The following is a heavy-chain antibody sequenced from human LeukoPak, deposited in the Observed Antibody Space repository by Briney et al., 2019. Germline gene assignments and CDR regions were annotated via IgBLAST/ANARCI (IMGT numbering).Heavy chain of an antibody. CDR3: ARPYSGRFDY. Sequence: SETLSLTCAVSGYSISSGYYWGWIRQPPGKGLGWIGSIYHSGSTYYNPALKSRVTISVDTSKNQFSLKLSSVTAADTAVYYCARPYSGRFDYWGQGTLVTVSS. V-gene: IGHV4-38-2*01. D-gene: IGHD1-26*01. CDR2: IYHSGST. CDR1: GYSISSGYY. J-gene: IGHJ4*02.